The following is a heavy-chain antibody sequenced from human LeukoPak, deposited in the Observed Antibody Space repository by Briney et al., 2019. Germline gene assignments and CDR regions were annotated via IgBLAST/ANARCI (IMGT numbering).Heavy chain of an antibody. CDR1: GYSFTSYW. Sequence: GESLKISCKGSGYSFTSYWIGWVRQMPGKGLEWMGIIYPGDSDTRYSPSFQGQVTTSADKSISTAYLQWSSLKASDTAMYYCARLGRLWFGEPKGWFDPWGQGTLVTVSS. CDR3: ARLGRLWFGEPKGWFDP. D-gene: IGHD3-10*01. J-gene: IGHJ5*02. CDR2: IYPGDSDT. V-gene: IGHV5-51*01.